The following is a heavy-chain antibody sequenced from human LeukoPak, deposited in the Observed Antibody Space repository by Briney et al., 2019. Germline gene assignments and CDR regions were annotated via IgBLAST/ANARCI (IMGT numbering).Heavy chain of an antibody. J-gene: IGHJ4*02. CDR1: RFSFSSYA. Sequence: GGSLRLSCAASRFSFSSYAMSWVRQAPGKGLEWVSGISGSGDNTYYVDSVKGRFTISKDNSKNTLYLQMSSLRAEDTAVYYCAKDHWDYWGQGTLVTVSS. CDR3: AKDHWDY. CDR2: ISGSGDNT. V-gene: IGHV3-23*01. D-gene: IGHD1-1*01.